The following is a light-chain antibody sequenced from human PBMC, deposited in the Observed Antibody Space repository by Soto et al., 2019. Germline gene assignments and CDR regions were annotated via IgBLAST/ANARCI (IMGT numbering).Light chain of an antibody. J-gene: IGKJ1*01. CDR2: AAS. Sequence: DIQMTQSPSSLSASVGDRVTITCRASQSITNYLTWYQQKPGKAPNLLIYAASNLQSGVPSRFSGSGSGTHFTLTISSLQPEDFATYYWQQTYSTPRTFGQGTKVEIK. V-gene: IGKV1-39*01. CDR1: QSITNY. CDR3: QQTYSTPRT.